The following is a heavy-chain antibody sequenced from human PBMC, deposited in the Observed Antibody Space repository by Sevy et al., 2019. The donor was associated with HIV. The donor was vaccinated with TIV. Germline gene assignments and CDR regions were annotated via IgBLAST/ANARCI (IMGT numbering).Heavy chain of an antibody. D-gene: IGHD2-2*01. Sequence: ASVKVSCKASGGTFSSYAISWVRQAPGQGLEWMGGIIPIFGTANYAQKFQGRVTITADKSTRTAYMELSSLRSEDTAVYYCARPRCSSTSCYDFSSAFDIWGQGTMVTVSS. CDR3: ARPRCSSTSCYDFSSAFDI. V-gene: IGHV1-69*06. CDR1: GGTFSSYA. J-gene: IGHJ3*02. CDR2: IIPIFGTA.